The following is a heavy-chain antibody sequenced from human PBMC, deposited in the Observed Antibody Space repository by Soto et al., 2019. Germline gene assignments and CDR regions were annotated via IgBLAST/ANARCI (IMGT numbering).Heavy chain of an antibody. D-gene: IGHD5-12*01. CDR2: INAGNGNT. J-gene: IGHJ3*02. V-gene: IGHV1-3*01. Sequence: ASVKVSCKASGYTFTSYAMHWVRQAPGQRLEWMGWINAGNGNTKYSQKFQGRVTITRDTSASTAYMELSSLRSEDTAVYYCARDQRWLQFGTFDIWGQGTVVTVS. CDR3: ARDQRWLQFGTFDI. CDR1: GYTFTSYA.